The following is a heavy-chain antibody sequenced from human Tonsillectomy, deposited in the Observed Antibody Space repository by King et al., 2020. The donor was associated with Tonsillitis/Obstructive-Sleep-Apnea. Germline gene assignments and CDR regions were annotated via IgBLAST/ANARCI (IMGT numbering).Heavy chain of an antibody. D-gene: IGHD2-15*01. CDR1: GFTVSSNY. CDR3: AREEGEKGYCSGGSCYSYYYYYMDV. J-gene: IGHJ6*03. CDR2: IYSGGST. V-gene: IGHV3-53*01. Sequence: VQLVESGGGLIQPGGSLRFSCAASGFTVSSNYMSWVRQAPGKGLEWVSVIYSGGSTYYADSVKGRFTISRDNSKNTLYLQMNSLRAEDTAVYYCAREEGEKGYCSGGSCYSYYYYYMDVWGKGTTVTVSS.